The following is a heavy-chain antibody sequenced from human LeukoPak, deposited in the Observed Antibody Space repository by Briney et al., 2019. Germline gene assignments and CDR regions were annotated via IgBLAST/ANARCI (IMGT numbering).Heavy chain of an antibody. CDR3: ARDSPVVGAILNWFDP. CDR1: GYIFTSFY. D-gene: IGHD1-26*01. V-gene: IGHV1-46*01. Sequence: ASVKVSCKASGYIFTSFYMHWVRQAPGQGLEWMGIINPSGGNTGYAQKFQGRVTMTRDTSTSTVYMELSSLRSEDTAVYYCARDSPVVGAILNWFDPWGQGTLVTVSS. J-gene: IGHJ5*02. CDR2: INPSGGNT.